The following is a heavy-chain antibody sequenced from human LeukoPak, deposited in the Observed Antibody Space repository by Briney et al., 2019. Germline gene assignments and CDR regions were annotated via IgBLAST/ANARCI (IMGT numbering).Heavy chain of an antibody. CDR3: ASLLPDAMGIDY. Sequence: SETLSLTCAVSGGSISSSNWWSWVRQPPGEGLEWIGEIYHSGSTNYNPSLKSRVTISVDTSKNQFSLKLSSVTAADTAVYYCASLLPDAMGIDYWGQGTLVTVSS. J-gene: IGHJ4*02. V-gene: IGHV4-4*02. CDR1: GGSISSSNW. CDR2: IYHSGST. D-gene: IGHD2-2*01.